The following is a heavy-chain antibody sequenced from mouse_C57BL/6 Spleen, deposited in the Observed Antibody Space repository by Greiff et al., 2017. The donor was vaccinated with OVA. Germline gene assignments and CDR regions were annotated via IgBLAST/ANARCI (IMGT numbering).Heavy chain of an antibody. Sequence: EVKLVESGPGLVKPSQSLSLTCSVTGYSITSGYYWNWIRQFPGNKLEWMGYISYDGSNNYNPSLKNRISITRDTSKNQFFLKLNSVTTEDTATYYCARGGYFDVWGTGTTVTVSS. V-gene: IGHV3-6*01. CDR3: ARGGYFDV. CDR1: GYSITSGYY. CDR2: ISYDGSN. J-gene: IGHJ1*03.